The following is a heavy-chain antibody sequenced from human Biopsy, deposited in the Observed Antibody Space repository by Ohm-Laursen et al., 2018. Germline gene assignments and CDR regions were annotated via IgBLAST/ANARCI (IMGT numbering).Heavy chain of an antibody. D-gene: IGHD3-16*01. CDR3: TRVRTVGGVSGGYYFDS. V-gene: IGHV4-31*01. CDR2: IYDNGDT. J-gene: IGHJ4*02. CDR1: GGSINSGGHF. Sequence: SQTLSLTCSVSGGSINSGGHFWGWVRQSPGKGLEWIGYIYDNGDTYSNPSLMSLVSISADTSKNQVSLRLNSVTAADAAVYYRTRVRTVGGVSGGYYFDSWGQGILVTVSS.